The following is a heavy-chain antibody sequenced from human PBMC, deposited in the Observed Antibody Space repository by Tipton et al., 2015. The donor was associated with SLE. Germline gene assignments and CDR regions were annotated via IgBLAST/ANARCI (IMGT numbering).Heavy chain of an antibody. J-gene: IGHJ4*02. CDR3: AKDLGPY. D-gene: IGHD7-27*01. V-gene: IGHV3-30*02. CDR2: IRYAGSNK. Sequence: SLRLSCAASGFTFSSYGMHWGRQAPGKGLGGVAFIRYAGSNKYYSDSVKGRFTISRDNSKNTLYRQMNSLRAEDTAVYYCAKDLGPYWGQGRLVTVSS. CDR1: GFTFSSYG.